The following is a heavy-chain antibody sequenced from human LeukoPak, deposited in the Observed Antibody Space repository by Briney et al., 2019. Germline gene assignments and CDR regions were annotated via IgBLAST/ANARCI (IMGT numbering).Heavy chain of an antibody. Sequence: SETLSLTCSVSGGSISLSYYYWGWIRQPPGKALEWIGSVYYSGTTSYNPSLKSRVTISVDMSKNHFSLRLRSVTAADTAMYYCARGTLYSGWSYYFDYWGQGSQVTVSS. CDR3: ARGTLYSGWSYYFDY. CDR1: GGSISLSYYY. D-gene: IGHD6-19*01. CDR2: VYYSGTT. J-gene: IGHJ4*02. V-gene: IGHV4-39*07.